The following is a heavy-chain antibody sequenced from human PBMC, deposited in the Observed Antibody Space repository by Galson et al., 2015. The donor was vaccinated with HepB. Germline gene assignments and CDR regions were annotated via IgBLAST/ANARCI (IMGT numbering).Heavy chain of an antibody. J-gene: IGHJ6*02. Sequence: SLRLSCAASGFTFDDYTMHWVRQAPGKGLEWVSGISWNSGTIGYADSVKGRFTISRDNAKNSLYLQMNSLRAEDTALYYCAKSGDCSGTSCRFYYYNGMDVWGQGTTVTVSS. CDR3: AKSGDCSGTSCRFYYYNGMDV. V-gene: IGHV3-9*01. CDR1: GFTFDDYT. D-gene: IGHD2-2*01. CDR2: ISWNSGTI.